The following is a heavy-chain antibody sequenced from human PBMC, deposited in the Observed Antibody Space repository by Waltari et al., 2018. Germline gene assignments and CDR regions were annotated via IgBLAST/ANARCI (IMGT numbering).Heavy chain of an antibody. CDR1: GGSISSYY. J-gene: IGHJ4*02. Sequence: QVQLRESGPGLVKPSETLSLTCTVSGGSISSYYWSWIRQPPGKGLEWIGYIYYSGSTNYNPSLKSRVTISVDTSKNQFSRKRSSVTAADTAVYYCAGTGGGSSWDSAYWGQGTLVTVSS. D-gene: IGHD6-13*01. V-gene: IGHV4-59*01. CDR3: AGTGGGSSWDSAY. CDR2: IYYSGST.